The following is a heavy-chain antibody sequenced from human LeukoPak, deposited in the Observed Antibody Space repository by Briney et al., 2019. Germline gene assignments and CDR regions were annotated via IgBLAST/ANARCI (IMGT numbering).Heavy chain of an antibody. CDR2: TYWDDDE. V-gene: IGHV2-5*02. CDR3: AHTCGGGNSAYFDY. Sequence: SGPTLVRPTQTLTLTCTFSGFSLSTSGVGVGWISQPPGKALEWLAVTYWDDDERYSPSLKSRLTITKDTSKNQVVLTMTNMDPVDTATYYCAHTCGGGNSAYFDYWGQGTLVTVSS. D-gene: IGHD4-23*01. J-gene: IGHJ4*02. CDR1: GFSLSTSGVG.